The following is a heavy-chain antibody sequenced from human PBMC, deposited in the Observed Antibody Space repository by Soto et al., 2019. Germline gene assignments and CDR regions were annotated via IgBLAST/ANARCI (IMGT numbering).Heavy chain of an antibody. J-gene: IGHJ5*02. D-gene: IGHD3-22*01. CDR1: GASISSGVYY. V-gene: IGHV4-31*03. Sequence: SETLSLTCTVSGASISSGVYYCSWVRQPPGKGLEWIGYTLSSVSTYYSPSLKGRITISQHTTKNQFSLKLTSVTAADAAVYYCASYRWLNWLDPWGQGTRVTVSS. CDR3: ASYRWLNWLDP. CDR2: TLSSVST.